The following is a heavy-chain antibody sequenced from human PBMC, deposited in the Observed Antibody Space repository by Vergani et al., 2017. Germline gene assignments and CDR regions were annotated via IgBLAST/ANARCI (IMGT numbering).Heavy chain of an antibody. CDR3: ARASYSSSWYFWFDP. CDR1: GGPISSGGYS. Sequence: QLQLQESGSGLVKPSQTLSLTCAVSGGPISSGGYSWSWIRQPPGKGLEWIGYIYHSGSNYYKPSLKSRVTISVDRSKNQFSLKLSSETAADTAVYYCARASYSSSWYFWFDPWGQGTLVTVSS. J-gene: IGHJ5*02. V-gene: IGHV4-30-2*01. CDR2: IYHSGSN. D-gene: IGHD6-13*01.